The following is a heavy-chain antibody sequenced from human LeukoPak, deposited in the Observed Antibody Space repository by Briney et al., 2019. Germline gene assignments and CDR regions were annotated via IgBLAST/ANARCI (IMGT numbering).Heavy chain of an antibody. CDR1: GFTFSSYA. Sequence: PGESLRLSCAASGFTFSSYAMSWVRQAPGKGLEWVSAISGSGTNTYYADSVKGRFTISRDNSKNTLYLQMNTLRAEDTAVYYCAKASRFGYSYGPREYFYYMDVWGKGTTVTISS. CDR3: AKASRFGYSYGPREYFYYMDV. V-gene: IGHV3-23*01. D-gene: IGHD5-18*01. J-gene: IGHJ6*03. CDR2: ISGSGTNT.